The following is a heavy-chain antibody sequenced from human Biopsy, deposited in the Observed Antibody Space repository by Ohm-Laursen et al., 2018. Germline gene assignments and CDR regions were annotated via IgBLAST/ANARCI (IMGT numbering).Heavy chain of an antibody. D-gene: IGHD6-19*01. CDR3: ARNTGWYGDLYYFDY. V-gene: IGHV1-46*01. CDR2: INLSGSTT. CDR1: GYSFTSYY. Sequence: SVKVSCKASGYSFTSYYMHWVRQAPGQGLEWMGMINLSGSTTSYPQIFQGRVTMTRDTSKSTVYMELSSLRSVDTAVYFCARNTGWYGDLYYFDYWGQGTLVTVSS. J-gene: IGHJ4*02.